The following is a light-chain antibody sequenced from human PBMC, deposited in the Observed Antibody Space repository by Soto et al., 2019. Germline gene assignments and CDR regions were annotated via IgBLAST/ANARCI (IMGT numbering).Light chain of an antibody. CDR3: QAWDSSTHYV. V-gene: IGLV3-1*01. J-gene: IGLJ1*01. CDR1: KLGDKY. CDR2: QDS. Sequence: SYELTHPPSVSVSPGQTASITCSGDKLGDKYACWYQQKPGQSPVLVIYQDSKRPSGIPERFSGSNSGNTATLTISGTQAMDEADYYCQAWDSSTHYVFGTGTKLTVL.